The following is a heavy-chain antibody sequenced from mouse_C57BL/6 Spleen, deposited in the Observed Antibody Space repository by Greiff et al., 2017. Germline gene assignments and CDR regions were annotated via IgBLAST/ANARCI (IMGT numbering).Heavy chain of an antibody. CDR2: IDPANGNT. CDR1: GFNIKNTY. D-gene: IGHD1-1*01. Sequence: EVQLKESVAELVRPGASVKLSCTASGFNIKNTYMHWVKQRPEQGLEWIGRIDPANGNTKYAPKFQGKATITADTSSNTAYLQLSSLTSEDTAIYYCAFITTVVERYFDVWGTGTTVTVSS. J-gene: IGHJ1*03. CDR3: AFITTVVERYFDV. V-gene: IGHV14-3*01.